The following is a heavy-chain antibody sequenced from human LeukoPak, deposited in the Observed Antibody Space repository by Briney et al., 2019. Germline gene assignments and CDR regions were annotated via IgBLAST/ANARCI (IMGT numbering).Heavy chain of an antibody. CDR1: GYRFTNFG. V-gene: IGHV1-18*01. D-gene: IGHD3-3*01. J-gene: IGHJ4*02. Sequence: ASVKVSCKGFGYRFTNFGITWVRQAPGQGLERMGWISPNNGNTNSAQKLQDRVTMTTDTSTSTAYMELRSLRSDDTAIYYCSSQITIFGVVTDYWGQGTLVTVSS. CDR2: ISPNNGNT. CDR3: SSQITIFGVVTDY.